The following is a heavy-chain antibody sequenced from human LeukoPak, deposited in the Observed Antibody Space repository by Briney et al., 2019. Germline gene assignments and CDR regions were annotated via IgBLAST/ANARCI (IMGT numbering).Heavy chain of an antibody. Sequence: PGGSLRLSCAASGFTFNHYWMSWVRQAPGKGLEWLANIKQDGSQIYYVDSVKGRFTTSRDNAKYSLYLQMNSLRAEDTAVYYCARAIYYYYYYMDVRGKGTTVTVSS. J-gene: IGHJ6*03. CDR2: IKQDGSQI. CDR3: ARAIYYYYYYMDV. CDR1: GFTFNHYW. V-gene: IGHV3-7*01.